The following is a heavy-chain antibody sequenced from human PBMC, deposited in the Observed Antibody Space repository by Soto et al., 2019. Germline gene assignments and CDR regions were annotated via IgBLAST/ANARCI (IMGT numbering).Heavy chain of an antibody. CDR3: ARVGGYDFWSGYYTYYYYYGMDV. D-gene: IGHD3-3*01. CDR2: ISAYNGNT. V-gene: IGHV1-18*04. CDR1: GYTFTSYG. J-gene: IGHJ6*02. Sequence: ASLKVSCKASGYTFTSYGISWVRQAPGQGLEWMGWISAYNGNTNYAQKLQGRVTMTTDTSTSTAYMELRSLRSDDTAVYYCARVGGYDFWSGYYTYYYYYGMDVWGQGPTVTVSS.